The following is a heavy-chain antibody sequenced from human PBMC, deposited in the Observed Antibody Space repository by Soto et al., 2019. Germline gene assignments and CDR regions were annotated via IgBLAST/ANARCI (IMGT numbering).Heavy chain of an antibody. J-gene: IGHJ3*02. CDR1: GYTFTSYG. CDR2: ISAYNGNT. Sequence: ASVKVSCKASGYTFTSYGISWVRQAPGQGLEWMGWISAYNGNTNYAQKLQGRVTMTTDTSTSTAYMELRSLRSDDTAVYYCARVLLSRGYSYGHAFDIWGQGTMVTVSS. CDR3: ARVLLSRGYSYGHAFDI. V-gene: IGHV1-18*01. D-gene: IGHD5-18*01.